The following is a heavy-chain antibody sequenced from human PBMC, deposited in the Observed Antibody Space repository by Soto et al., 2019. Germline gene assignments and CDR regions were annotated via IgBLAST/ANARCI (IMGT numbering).Heavy chain of an antibody. CDR3: ASGDGAAAGSYFDY. Sequence: QVQLQQWGAGLLKPSETLSLTCAVYGGSFSGYYWSWIRQPPGKGLEWIGEINHRGSTNYNPSLKSRVTISVDTSKNQFSLKLSSVTAADTAVYYCASGDGAAAGSYFDYWGQGTLVTVSS. CDR2: INHRGST. V-gene: IGHV4-34*01. D-gene: IGHD6-13*01. J-gene: IGHJ4*02. CDR1: GGSFSGYY.